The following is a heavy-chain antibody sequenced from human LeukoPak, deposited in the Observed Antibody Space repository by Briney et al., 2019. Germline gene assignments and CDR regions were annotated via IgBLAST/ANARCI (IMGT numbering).Heavy chain of an antibody. V-gene: IGHV1-8*01. Sequence: NSGNTGYAQKFQGRVTMTRNTSISTAYMELSSLRSEDTAVYYCARADSGSSPYYYYGMDVWGQGTTVTVSS. D-gene: IGHD1-26*01. CDR2: NSGNT. CDR3: ARADSGSSPYYYYGMDV. J-gene: IGHJ6*02.